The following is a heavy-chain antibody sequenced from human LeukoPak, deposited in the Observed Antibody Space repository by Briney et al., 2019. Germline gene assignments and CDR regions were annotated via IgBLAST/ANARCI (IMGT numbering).Heavy chain of an antibody. J-gene: IGHJ3*02. D-gene: IGHD3-9*01. Sequence: SETLSLTCTVSGGSISSYYWSWIRQPAGKGLEWIGRIYTSGSTNYNPSLKSRVTMSVDTSKNQFSLKLSSVTAADTAVYYCAGGVFYDILTGYRTTGDAFDIWGQGTMVTVSS. CDR1: GGSISSYY. V-gene: IGHV4-4*07. CDR2: IYTSGST. CDR3: AGGVFYDILTGYRTTGDAFDI.